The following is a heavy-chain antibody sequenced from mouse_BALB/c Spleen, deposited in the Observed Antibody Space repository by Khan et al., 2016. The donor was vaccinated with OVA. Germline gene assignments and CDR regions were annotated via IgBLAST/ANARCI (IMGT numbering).Heavy chain of an antibody. CDR1: GYTFTSYT. Sequence: VELVESGAELVRPGASVRLSCKASGYTFTSYTMHWVKQRPGQGLEWIGYISPRSGYTNYNQNFKDKATLTADKSSSTAYMQLSSLKSEDSAVYCCARRTTGYTMDYWGQGTPGTVSS. CDR3: ARRTTGYTMDY. D-gene: IGHD2-14*01. CDR2: ISPRSGYT. V-gene: IGHV1-4*01. J-gene: IGHJ4*01.